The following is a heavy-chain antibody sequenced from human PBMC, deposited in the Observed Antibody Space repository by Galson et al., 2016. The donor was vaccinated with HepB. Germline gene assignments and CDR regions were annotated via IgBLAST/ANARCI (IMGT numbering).Heavy chain of an antibody. CDR2: ISSSNSYA. CDR1: GFTFSDFY. J-gene: IGHJ4*02. CDR3: ARYDYYYDSSGYYPDIDY. Sequence: SLRLSCAASGFTFSDFYMTWIRPVPGKGLEWVSYISSSNSYANYADSVKGRFTISRDNAKNSLYLQMNSLRAEDTAVYYCARYDYYYDSSGYYPDIDYWGQGTLVTVSS. D-gene: IGHD3-22*01. V-gene: IGHV3-11*06.